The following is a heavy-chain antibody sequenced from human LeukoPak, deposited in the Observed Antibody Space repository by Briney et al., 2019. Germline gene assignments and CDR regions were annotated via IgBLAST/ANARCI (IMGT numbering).Heavy chain of an antibody. CDR2: IYTSGST. CDR1: GGSISSYY. J-gene: IGHJ6*02. V-gene: IGHV4-4*07. D-gene: IGHD6-13*01. Sequence: SETLSLTCTVSGGSISSYYWSWIRQPAGKGLEWIGRIYTSGSTNYNPSLKSRVTMSVDTSKSQFSLKLSSVTAADTAVYYCARDPIAAAGTEYYYGMDVWGQGTTVTVSS. CDR3: ARDPIAAAGTEYYYGMDV.